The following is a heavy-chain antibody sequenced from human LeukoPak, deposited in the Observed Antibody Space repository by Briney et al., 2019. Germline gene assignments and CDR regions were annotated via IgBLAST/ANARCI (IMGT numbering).Heavy chain of an antibody. Sequence: GGSLRLSCAASGFTFSSYSMSWVRQAPGKGLEWVSAISGSGGSTYYADSVKGRFTISRDNAKNTLNLQMNSLRAEDTAVYYCARDLGQYYDTSDNWFDPWGQGTLVTVSS. CDR3: ARDLGQYYDTSDNWFDP. CDR2: ISGSGGST. J-gene: IGHJ5*02. CDR1: GFTFSSYS. V-gene: IGHV3-23*01. D-gene: IGHD3-22*01.